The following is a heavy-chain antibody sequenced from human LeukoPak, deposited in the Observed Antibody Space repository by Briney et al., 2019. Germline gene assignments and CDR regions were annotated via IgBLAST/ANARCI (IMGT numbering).Heavy chain of an antibody. Sequence: KPSETLSLTCTVSGGSISSYYWSWIRQPPGKGLEWIGYIYYSGSTNYNPSLKSRVTISVDTSKNQFSLKLSSVTAADTAVYYCARDHGNCGGDCYPDAFDIWGQGTMVTVSP. V-gene: IGHV4-59*01. D-gene: IGHD2-21*01. J-gene: IGHJ3*02. CDR2: IYYSGST. CDR1: GGSISSYY. CDR3: ARDHGNCGGDCYPDAFDI.